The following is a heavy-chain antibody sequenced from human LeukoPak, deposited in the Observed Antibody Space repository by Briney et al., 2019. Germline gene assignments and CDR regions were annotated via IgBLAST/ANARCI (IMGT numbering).Heavy chain of an antibody. CDR2: ISYDGSNK. Sequence: GGSLRLSCEASGFTFSSNAMHWVRQAPGKGLEWVAVISYDGSNKYYADSVKGRFTISRDNSKNTLYLQMNSLRAEDTAVYYCARDKEYSSSWYGHYFDYWGQGTLVTVSP. V-gene: IGHV3-30-3*01. CDR1: GFTFSSNA. D-gene: IGHD6-13*01. J-gene: IGHJ4*02. CDR3: ARDKEYSSSWYGHYFDY.